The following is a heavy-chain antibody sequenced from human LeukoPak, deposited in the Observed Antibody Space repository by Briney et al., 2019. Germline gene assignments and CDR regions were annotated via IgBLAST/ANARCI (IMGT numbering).Heavy chain of an antibody. CDR2: IRNDGSNK. Sequence: GGSLRLSCAASGFTLSSYGMHWVRQAPGKGLEWVAFIRNDGSNKCYADSVKGRFTISRDNSKNTLYLQMNSLRAEDTAVYYCAHSNHPWGQGTLVTVSS. CDR1: GFTLSSYG. D-gene: IGHD1-14*01. J-gene: IGHJ5*02. CDR3: AHSNHP. V-gene: IGHV3-30*02.